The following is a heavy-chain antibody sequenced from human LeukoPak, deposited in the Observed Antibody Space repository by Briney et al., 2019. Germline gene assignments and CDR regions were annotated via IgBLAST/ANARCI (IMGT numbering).Heavy chain of an antibody. J-gene: IGHJ4*02. V-gene: IGHV4-30-2*01. Sequence: SETLSLTCAVSGGSISSGGYSWSWIRQPPGKGLEWIGYIYHSGSTYYNPSLKSRVTISVDRSKNQFSLKLSSVTAADTAVYYWARGFVAAAGLDYWGQGTLVTVSS. CDR3: ARGFVAAAGLDY. CDR1: GGSISSGGYS. D-gene: IGHD6-13*01. CDR2: IYHSGST.